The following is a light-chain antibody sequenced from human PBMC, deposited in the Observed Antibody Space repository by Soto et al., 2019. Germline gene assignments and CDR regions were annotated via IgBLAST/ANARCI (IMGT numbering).Light chain of an antibody. Sequence: ELVLTQSPGTLSLSPGERATLSCRASQSVSSSYLAWYQQKPCQAPRLLIYGASSRATGSPDRFSGSGSGTDFTLTISRLEPEDFAVYYCQQYGSSPLTFGGGTKVEIK. J-gene: IGKJ4*01. CDR3: QQYGSSPLT. V-gene: IGKV3-20*01. CDR1: QSVSSSY. CDR2: GAS.